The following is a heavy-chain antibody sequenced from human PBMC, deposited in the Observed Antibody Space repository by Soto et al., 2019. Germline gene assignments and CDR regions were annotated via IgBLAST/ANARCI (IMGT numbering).Heavy chain of an antibody. V-gene: IGHV4-39*01. CDR3: ACIFSGGYGYGFYYYRMAV. CDR2: IYYSGST. D-gene: IGHD5-18*01. J-gene: IGHJ6*02. CDR1: GGSISSGGYY. Sequence: SETLSLTCTVSGGSISSGGYYWGWIRQPPGKGLEWIGSIYYSGSTYYNPSLKSRVTISVDTSKNQFSLKLSSVTAADTAVYYCACIFSGGYGYGFYYYRMAVWGQGTTVT.